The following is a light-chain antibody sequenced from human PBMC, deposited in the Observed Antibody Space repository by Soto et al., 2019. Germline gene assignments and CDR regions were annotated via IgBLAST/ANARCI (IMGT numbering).Light chain of an antibody. CDR2: EVS. CDR3: SSYTGSSSPYV. V-gene: IGLV2-14*01. J-gene: IGLJ1*01. CDR1: SSDIGAYNY. Sequence: QSALTQSASVSGSPGQSITISCTGTSSDIGAYNYVSWYQQHPGKTPKLMIYEVSNRPSGVSNRSSGSKSGNTASLTISGLQDEDEADYYCSSYTGSSSPYVFGTGTKLTAL.